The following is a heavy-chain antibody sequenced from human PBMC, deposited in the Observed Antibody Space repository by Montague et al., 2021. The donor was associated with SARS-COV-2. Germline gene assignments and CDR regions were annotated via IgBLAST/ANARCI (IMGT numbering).Heavy chain of an antibody. CDR3: ARKTIYFDY. J-gene: IGHJ4*02. D-gene: IGHD1/OR15-1a*01. CDR1: GDSISRSNW. Sequence: SETLSLTCTVSGDSISRSNWWTWVRRPPGKGLEWIGEIYHSGSPNYNPSLKSRVTISVGRSKSQFSLNLRSVTAADTAVYYCARKTIYFDYWGQGTLVTVSS. V-gene: IGHV4-4*02. CDR2: IYHSGSP.